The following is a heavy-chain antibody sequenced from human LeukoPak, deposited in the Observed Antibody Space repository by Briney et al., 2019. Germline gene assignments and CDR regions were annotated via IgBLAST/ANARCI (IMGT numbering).Heavy chain of an antibody. V-gene: IGHV3-30*02. CDR1: GFTFSNAW. CDR2: IRFDGSNS. D-gene: IGHD1-26*01. J-gene: IGHJ4*02. Sequence: GGSLRLSCAASGFTFSNAWMSWVRQAPGKGLEWVAFIRFDGSNSDYADSVKGRFTISRDNSKNTLYLQMNSLKFEDTAVYYCAKDRNPYSGSYFDYWGQGTLVTVSS. CDR3: AKDRNPYSGSYFDY.